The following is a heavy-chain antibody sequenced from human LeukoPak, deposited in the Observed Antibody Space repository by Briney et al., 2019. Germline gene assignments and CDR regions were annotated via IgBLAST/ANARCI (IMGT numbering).Heavy chain of an antibody. J-gene: IGHJ6*03. CDR1: GGSISSYY. CDR3: ARERASDWLYYYYYMDV. D-gene: IGHD3-9*01. Sequence: SETLSLTCTVSGGSISSYYWSWIRQPAGKGLEWIGRIYTSGSTNYNPSLKSRVTMPVDTSKNQFSLKLSSVTAADTAVYYCARERASDWLYYYYYMDVWGKGTTVTVSS. CDR2: IYTSGST. V-gene: IGHV4-4*07.